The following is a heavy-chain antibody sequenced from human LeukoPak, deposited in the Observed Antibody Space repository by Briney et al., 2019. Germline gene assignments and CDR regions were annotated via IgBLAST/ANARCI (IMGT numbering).Heavy chain of an antibody. D-gene: IGHD6-19*01. CDR2: IYYSGST. V-gene: IGHV4-59*01. CDR3: ARGKRSIAVAGPKGYYYYYMDV. J-gene: IGHJ6*03. CDR1: GGSISSYY. Sequence: SETLSLTCTVSGGSISSYYWSWIRQPPGKGLEWIGYIYYSGSTNYNPSLKSRVTISVDTSKNQFSLKLSSVTAADTAVYYCARGKRSIAVAGPKGYYYYYMDVWGKGTTVTVSS.